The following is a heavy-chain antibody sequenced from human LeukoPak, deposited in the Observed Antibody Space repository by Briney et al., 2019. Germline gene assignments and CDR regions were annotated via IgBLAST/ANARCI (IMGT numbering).Heavy chain of an antibody. CDR1: GGSISHYY. Sequence: SETLSLTCTVSGGSISHYYWSWIRQPPGKGLEWIGYIYYTGSTNYNPSLKSRVIISVDTSKKQLSLQLTSVTAADTAVYYCARSCGADSCYYYYGMDVWGPGTSVTVSS. D-gene: IGHD2-21*01. J-gene: IGHJ6*02. V-gene: IGHV4-59*01. CDR3: ARSCGADSCYYYYGMDV. CDR2: IYYTGST.